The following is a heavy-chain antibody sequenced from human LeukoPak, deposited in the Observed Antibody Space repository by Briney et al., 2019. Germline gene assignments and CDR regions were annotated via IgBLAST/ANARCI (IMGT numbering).Heavy chain of an antibody. CDR3: ASLCFGELFDY. Sequence: GGSLRLSCTASGFIFSNTWMSWVRQTPGKGLEWVAATVGSRPDTYHADSVKGRFTISRDNSKNTLYLQMNSLRAEDTAVYYCASLCFGELFDYWGQGTLVTVSS. CDR1: GFIFSNTW. J-gene: IGHJ4*02. V-gene: IGHV3-53*01. CDR2: TVGSRPDT. D-gene: IGHD3-10*01.